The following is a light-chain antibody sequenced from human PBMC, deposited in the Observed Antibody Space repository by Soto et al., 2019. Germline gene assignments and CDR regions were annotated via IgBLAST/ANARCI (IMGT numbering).Light chain of an antibody. V-gene: IGLV8-61*01. Sequence: QTVVTQEPSLSVSPGGTVTLTCGLTSVSVSSRSYPSWYQQTPGQGPRMIIYNTDTRSSGVPRRFSGSILGNKAALTITGDQADDESDYYCVMYISKGICVFGGGTKVTVL. CDR2: NTD. CDR3: VMYISKGICV. CDR1: SVSVSSRSY. J-gene: IGLJ3*02.